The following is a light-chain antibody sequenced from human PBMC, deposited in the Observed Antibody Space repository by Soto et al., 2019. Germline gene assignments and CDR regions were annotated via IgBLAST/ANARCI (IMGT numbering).Light chain of an antibody. J-gene: IGKJ1*01. CDR2: AAS. V-gene: IGKV1-39*01. CDR1: QSISNF. Sequence: DIQMSQSPSSLSASVGDRVTISCRASQSISNFLNWYQQKPGKAPKLLIYAASNFQSGVPSRFRGSGSGTDFTLTISSLQPEDFATYYCQQTYSSWTFGQGTKVE. CDR3: QQTYSSWT.